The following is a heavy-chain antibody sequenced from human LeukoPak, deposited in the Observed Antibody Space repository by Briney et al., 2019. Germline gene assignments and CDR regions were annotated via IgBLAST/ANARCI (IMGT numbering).Heavy chain of an antibody. CDR2: ISGSGGST. CDR1: GFTFSSYA. D-gene: IGHD2-21*01. J-gene: IGHJ4*02. V-gene: IGHV3-23*01. CDR3: AKFLPTHIVVANYYFDY. Sequence: GGSLRLSCAASGFTFSSYAMSWVRQAPGKGLEWVSAISGSGGSTYYADPVKGRFTISRDNSKNTLYLQMNSLRAEDTAVYYCAKFLPTHIVVANYYFDYWGQGTLVTVSS.